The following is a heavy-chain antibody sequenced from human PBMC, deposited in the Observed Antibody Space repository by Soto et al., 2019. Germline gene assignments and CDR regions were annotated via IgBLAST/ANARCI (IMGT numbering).Heavy chain of an antibody. V-gene: IGHV6-1*01. CDR2: TYYRSKWYN. Sequence: SQTLSLTCAISGDSVSSNSAAWNWIRQSPSRGLGWLGRTYYRSKWYNDYAVSVKSRITINPDTSKNQFSLQLNSVTPEDTAVSYRARGPKEPLAYYYGMDVWGQGTTVTVSS. CDR1: GDSVSSNSAA. J-gene: IGHJ6*02. CDR3: ARGPKEPLAYYYGMDV.